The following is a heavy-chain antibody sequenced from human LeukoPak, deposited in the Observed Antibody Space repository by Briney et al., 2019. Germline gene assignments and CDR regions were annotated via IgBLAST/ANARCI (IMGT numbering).Heavy chain of an antibody. V-gene: IGHV3-48*04. CDR3: ARWGVGDY. CDR2: ISSSGTI. CDR1: GFTFSSSW. Sequence: GGSLRLSCAASGFTFSSSWMSWVRQAPGKGLEWVSYISSSGTIYYADSVKGRFTISRDNAKNSLYLQMNSLRAEDTAVYYCARWGVGDYWGQGTLVTVSS. J-gene: IGHJ4*02. D-gene: IGHD1-26*01.